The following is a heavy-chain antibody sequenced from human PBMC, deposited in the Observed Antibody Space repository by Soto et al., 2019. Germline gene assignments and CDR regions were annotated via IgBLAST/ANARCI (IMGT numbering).Heavy chain of an antibody. CDR1: GFTVSSYS. D-gene: IGHD2-15*01. CDR3: ARVAARLYGMDV. J-gene: IGHJ6*02. CDR2: ISSSTSTT. Sequence: GGSLRLSCAAAGFTVSSYSMNWVRQAPGKGLEGVSYISSSTSTTFYAYSVKGRFTISRDNAKNSLYLKINSLRDEDTAMYYCARVAARLYGMDVWGQGTMVTVSS. V-gene: IGHV3-48*02.